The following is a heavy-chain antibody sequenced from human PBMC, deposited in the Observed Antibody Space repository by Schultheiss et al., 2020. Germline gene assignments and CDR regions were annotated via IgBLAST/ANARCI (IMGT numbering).Heavy chain of an antibody. CDR1: GFTFSSYG. D-gene: IGHD3-16*01. Sequence: GGSLRLSCAASGFTFSSYGMHWVRQAPGKGLEWVAFIRYDGSNKYYADSVKGRFTISRDNSKNTLYLQLNNLRPEDTAVYYCARPMRLTRDAFDIWGLGTMVTVSS. CDR2: IRYDGSNK. J-gene: IGHJ3*02. CDR3: ARPMRLTRDAFDI. V-gene: IGHV3-30*02.